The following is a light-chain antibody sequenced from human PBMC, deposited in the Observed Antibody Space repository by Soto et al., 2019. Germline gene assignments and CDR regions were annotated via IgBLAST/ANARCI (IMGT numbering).Light chain of an antibody. V-gene: IGKV1-5*03. CDR1: QSISSW. CDR3: KRYNSYWT. Sequence: DIQMTQSPSTLSASVGDRVTITCRASQSISSWLAWYQQKPGKAPKLLIYKASSLESGVPSRFSGSGSGKELHLTIRRLWPDDFATYYWKRYNSYWTFGQGTKVEIK. CDR2: KAS. J-gene: IGKJ1*01.